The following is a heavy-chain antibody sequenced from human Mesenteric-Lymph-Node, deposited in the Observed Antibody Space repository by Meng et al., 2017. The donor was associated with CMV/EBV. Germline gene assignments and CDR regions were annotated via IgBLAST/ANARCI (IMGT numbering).Heavy chain of an antibody. Sequence: GGSLRLSCAAPGFTFSSYSMNWVRQAPGKGLEWVSVIYSDGSTYYADSVKGRFTISRDNSKNTLYLQMNSLRAEDTAVYYCARDNPNWGFDGGFDYWGQGTLVTVSS. V-gene: IGHV3-66*02. CDR3: ARDNPNWGFDGGFDY. CDR1: GFTFSSYS. CDR2: IYSDGST. D-gene: IGHD7-27*01. J-gene: IGHJ4*02.